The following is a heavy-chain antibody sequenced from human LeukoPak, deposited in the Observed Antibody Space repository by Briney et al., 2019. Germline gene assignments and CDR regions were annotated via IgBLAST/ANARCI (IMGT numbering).Heavy chain of an antibody. V-gene: IGHV4-59*01. CDR1: GGSISSYY. CDR2: IYYSGST. CDR3: ARVGSYDYVWGSYRLDYFDY. D-gene: IGHD3-16*02. J-gene: IGHJ4*02. Sequence: SETLSLTCTVSGGSISSYYWRWIRQPPEKGLEWIGYIYYSGSTNYNPSFKSRVTISVDTSKNQFSLKLSSVTAADTAVYYCARVGSYDYVWGSYRLDYFDYWGQGTLVTVSS.